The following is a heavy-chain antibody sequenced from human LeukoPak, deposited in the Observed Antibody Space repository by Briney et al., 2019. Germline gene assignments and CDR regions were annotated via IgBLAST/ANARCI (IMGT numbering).Heavy chain of an antibody. CDR1: GGTFSSYA. Sequence: GASVKVSCKASGGTFSSYAISWVRRAPGQGLEWMGGIIPIFGTANYAQKFQGRVTITTDESTNTAYMELSSLRSEDTAVYYCASPSVAAPSYYYYYMDVWGKGTTVTVSS. D-gene: IGHD6-6*01. CDR2: IIPIFGTA. J-gene: IGHJ6*03. CDR3: ASPSVAAPSYYYYYMDV. V-gene: IGHV1-69*05.